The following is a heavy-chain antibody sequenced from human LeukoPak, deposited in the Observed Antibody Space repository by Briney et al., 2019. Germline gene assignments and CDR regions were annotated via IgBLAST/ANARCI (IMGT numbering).Heavy chain of an antibody. D-gene: IGHD3-10*01. Sequence: GGSLRLSCAASGFTFSTSWMHWVRQAPGKGLVWVSRISSDGSITDYADCVKGRSTISRDNAKNTLYLQMNSLRAEDTAVYYCASALRGVITNWGQGTLVTASS. CDR3: ASALRGVITN. CDR1: GFTFSTSW. V-gene: IGHV3-74*01. CDR2: ISSDGSIT. J-gene: IGHJ4*02.